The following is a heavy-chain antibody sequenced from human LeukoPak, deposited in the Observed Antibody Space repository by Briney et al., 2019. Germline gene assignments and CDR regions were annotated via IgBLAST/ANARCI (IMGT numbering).Heavy chain of an antibody. CDR1: GYTFTGYY. V-gene: IGHV1-2*02. J-gene: IGHJ4*02. CDR3: ARSRMVRGVIE. CDR2: INPNSGGT. Sequence: ASVKVSCKASGYTFTGYYMHWVRQAPGQGLEGMGWINPNSGGTNYAQKFLGRVTMTRDTSISTAYMELSRLRSDDTAVYYCARSRMVRGVIEWGQGTLVTVSS. D-gene: IGHD3-10*01.